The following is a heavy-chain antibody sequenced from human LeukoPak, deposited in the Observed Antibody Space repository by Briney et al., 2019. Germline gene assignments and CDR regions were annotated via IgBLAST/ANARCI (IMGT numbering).Heavy chain of an antibody. D-gene: IGHD3-3*01. CDR1: GFTFSSYR. CDR2: IYSGGTT. Sequence: SGGSLRLSCVASGFTFSSYRMHWVRQAPGKGLVWVSIIYSGGTTYYTDSVKGRFTISRDNSENTLYLQMNSLRAEDTAVYYCARHRDDFWSGFDYWGQGTLVTVSS. J-gene: IGHJ4*02. V-gene: IGHV3-66*04. CDR3: ARHRDDFWSGFDY.